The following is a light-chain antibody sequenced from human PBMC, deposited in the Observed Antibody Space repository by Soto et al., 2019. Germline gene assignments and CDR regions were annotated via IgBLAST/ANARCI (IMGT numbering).Light chain of an antibody. CDR1: QSVSSN. V-gene: IGKV3-15*01. Sequence: EIVMTQSPATLSVSPGERATLSCRASQSVSSNLAWYQQKPGQAPGLLIYGASTRATGIPARFSGRGSGTEFTLTVTSLQSEDFAVYYCQQYNNWPPITFGQGTRLEIK. CDR2: GAS. CDR3: QQYNNWPPIT. J-gene: IGKJ5*01.